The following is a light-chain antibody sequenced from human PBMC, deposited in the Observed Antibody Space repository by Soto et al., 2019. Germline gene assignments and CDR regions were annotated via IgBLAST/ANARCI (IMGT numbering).Light chain of an antibody. CDR3: QQYNNWWT. CDR2: GAS. V-gene: IGKV3-20*01. CDR1: QSVRNNN. Sequence: EIVLTQSPGTLSLSPGERATLSCRASQSVRNNNLDWYQQKPGQAPRLLIYGASIRATGIPDRFSGSGSGTDFTLTISRLEPEDFALYYCQQYNNWWTFGQGTKVEIK. J-gene: IGKJ1*01.